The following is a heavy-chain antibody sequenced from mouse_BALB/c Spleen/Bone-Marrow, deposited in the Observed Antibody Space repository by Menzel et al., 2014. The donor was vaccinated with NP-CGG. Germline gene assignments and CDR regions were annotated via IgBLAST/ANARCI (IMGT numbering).Heavy chain of an antibody. D-gene: IGHD4-1*01. J-gene: IGHJ1*01. Sequence: EVKLVESGGGSVKPGGSLKLSCAASGFAFSSYDMSWVRQTPEKRLEWVATISSGGSYTYYPDSVKGRFTISRDNARNTLYLQMSSLRSEDTALYYCARQGNWDGYFDVWGAGTTVTVSS. V-gene: IGHV5-9*02. CDR1: GFAFSSYD. CDR2: ISSGGSYT. CDR3: ARQGNWDGYFDV.